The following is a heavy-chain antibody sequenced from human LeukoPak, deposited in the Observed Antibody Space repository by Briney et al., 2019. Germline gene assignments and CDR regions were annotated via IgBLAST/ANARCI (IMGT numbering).Heavy chain of an antibody. CDR2: INHSGST. D-gene: IGHD3-22*01. CDR3: ARLTYYYDSSGYYPNPRYYYYYMDV. Sequence: SETLSLTCAVYGGSFSGYYWSWIRQPPGKGLEWIGEINHSGSTNYDPSLKSRVTISVDTSKNQFSLKLSSVTAADTAVYYCARLTYYYDSSGYYPNPRYYYYYMDVWGKGTTVTVSS. V-gene: IGHV4-34*01. CDR1: GGSFSGYY. J-gene: IGHJ6*03.